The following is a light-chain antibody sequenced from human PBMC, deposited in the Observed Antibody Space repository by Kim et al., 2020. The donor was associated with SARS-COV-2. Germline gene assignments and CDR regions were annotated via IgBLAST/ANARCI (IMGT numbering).Light chain of an antibody. CDR1: SSNLGNYNY. V-gene: IGLV2-8*01. CDR3: GSFADNLHV. J-gene: IGLJ1*01. Sequence: QSALTQPPSASGSPGQSITISCTGTSSNLGNYNYVSWYQQHPGKAPRLIIFEVGRRPSGVPDRFSGSKSGNTASLTVSGLQAEDEADYFCGSFADNLHVFGTGTKVTVL. CDR2: EVG.